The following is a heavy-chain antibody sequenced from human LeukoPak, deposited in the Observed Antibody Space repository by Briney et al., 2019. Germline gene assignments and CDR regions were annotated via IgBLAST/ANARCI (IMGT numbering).Heavy chain of an antibody. V-gene: IGHV4-59*01. CDR2: IHYSGST. Sequence: ETLSLTCTVSGGSISSYYWSWIRQPPGKGLEWIGYIHYSGSTNYNPSLKSRVTISVDTSKNQFSLKLSSVTAADTAVYYCARPYYDSSGYQNDAFDIWGQGTMVTVSS. D-gene: IGHD3-22*01. CDR1: GGSISSYY. J-gene: IGHJ3*02. CDR3: ARPYYDSSGYQNDAFDI.